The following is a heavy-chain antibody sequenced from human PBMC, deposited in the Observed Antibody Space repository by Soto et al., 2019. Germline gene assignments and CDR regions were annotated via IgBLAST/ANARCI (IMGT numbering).Heavy chain of an antibody. J-gene: IGHJ6*02. D-gene: IGHD5-12*01. Sequence: SVKVSCTASGGTFSSYAISWVRQAPGQGLEWMGGIIPIFGTANYAQKFQGRVTITADESTSTAYMELSSLRSEDTAVYYCARDGYNPLPPPPYYYYYGMDVWGQGTTVTV. CDR2: IIPIFGTA. CDR3: ARDGYNPLPPPPYYYYYGMDV. CDR1: GGTFSSYA. V-gene: IGHV1-69*13.